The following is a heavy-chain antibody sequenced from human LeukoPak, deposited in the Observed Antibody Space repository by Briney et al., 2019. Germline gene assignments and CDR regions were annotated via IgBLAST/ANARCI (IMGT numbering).Heavy chain of an antibody. J-gene: IGHJ4*02. CDR3: AGSGSYYRYFDY. CDR2: IIPIFGTA. V-gene: IGHV1-69*05. CDR1: GSTLSSHA. D-gene: IGHD1-26*01. Sequence: SVKVSLKASGSTLSSHANSRVRQAPGQGPEWMGGIIPIFGTANYAQKFQGRVTITTDESTSTAYMELSSLRSEDTAVYYCAGSGSYYRYFDYWGQGTLVTVSS.